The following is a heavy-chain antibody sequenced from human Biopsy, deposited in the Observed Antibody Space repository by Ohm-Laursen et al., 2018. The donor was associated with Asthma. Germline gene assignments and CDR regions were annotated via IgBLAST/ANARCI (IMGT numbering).Heavy chain of an antibody. CDR3: ARAYGGSFFSGSFDI. CDR1: GFTVSTNG. V-gene: IGHV3-53*01. J-gene: IGHJ3*02. Sequence: GSLRLSCAASGFTVSTNGMFWVRQPPGKGLEWVSVIYSGGGTHYADSVPGRVTISRDNSKNTLYLQMNSLRVEDTAVYYCARAYGGSFFSGSFDIWGQGTMVTVSS. D-gene: IGHD4-23*01. CDR2: IYSGGGT.